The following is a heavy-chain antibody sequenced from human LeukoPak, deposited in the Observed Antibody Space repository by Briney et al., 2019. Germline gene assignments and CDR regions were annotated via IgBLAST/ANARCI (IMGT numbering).Heavy chain of an antibody. Sequence: GGSLRLSCAASGFTFSDYYMSWIRQAPGKGLEWVSYISSSGSTIYYADSVKGRFTIFRDNAKNSLYLQMNSLRAEDTAVYYCASWNYYDSSGRDDAFDIWGQGTMVTVSS. J-gene: IGHJ3*02. V-gene: IGHV3-11*01. CDR3: ASWNYYDSSGRDDAFDI. D-gene: IGHD3-22*01. CDR1: GFTFSDYY. CDR2: ISSSGSTI.